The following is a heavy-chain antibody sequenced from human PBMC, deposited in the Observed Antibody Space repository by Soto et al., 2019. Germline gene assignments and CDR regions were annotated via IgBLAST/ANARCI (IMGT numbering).Heavy chain of an antibody. CDR1: GGSINSYY. CDR2: IYYSGST. Sequence: PSETLSLTCTVSGGSINSYYWSWILQPPGKGLEWIGYIYYSGSTNYNPSLKSRVTISVDTSKNQFSLKLSSVTAADTAVYYCARLAYYDSSGYPTPYYYYGMDVWGQGTTVTVSS. D-gene: IGHD3-22*01. J-gene: IGHJ6*02. CDR3: ARLAYYDSSGYPTPYYYYGMDV. V-gene: IGHV4-59*01.